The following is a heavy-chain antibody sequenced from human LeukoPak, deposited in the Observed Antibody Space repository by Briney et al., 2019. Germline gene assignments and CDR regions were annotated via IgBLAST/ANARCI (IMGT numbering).Heavy chain of an antibody. CDR2: INHSGST. CDR1: GGSFSGYY. CDR3: ARRMVRGVIKGMDV. Sequence: SETLSLTCAVYGGSFSGYYWSWIRQPPGKGLEWIGEINHSGSTHYNPSLKSRVTISVDTSKNQFSLKLSSVTAADTAVYYCARRMVRGVIKGMDVWGQGTTVTVSS. D-gene: IGHD3-10*01. V-gene: IGHV4-34*01. J-gene: IGHJ6*02.